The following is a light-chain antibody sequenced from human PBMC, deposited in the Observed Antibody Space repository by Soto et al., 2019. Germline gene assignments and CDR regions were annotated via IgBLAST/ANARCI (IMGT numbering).Light chain of an antibody. CDR1: QDIDNS. CDR2: DAS. J-gene: IGKJ4*01. V-gene: IGKV1-33*01. Sequence: DIQMTQSPSSLSASIGDRVTITCQASQDIDNSLNWYQQKPGKAPKLLIYDASNLATGVPTKFSGSGSGTDFTFTISSLQPGDIATYYCQHCDNLPLSFGGGTKVEI. CDR3: QHCDNLPLS.